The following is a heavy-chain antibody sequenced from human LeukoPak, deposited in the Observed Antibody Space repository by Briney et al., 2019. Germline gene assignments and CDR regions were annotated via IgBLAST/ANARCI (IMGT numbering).Heavy chain of an antibody. CDR3: ARADGEMATTYFDY. CDR2: IYTSGST. V-gene: IGHV4-4*09. CDR1: GGSISSYY. J-gene: IGHJ4*02. D-gene: IGHD5-24*01. Sequence: SETLSLTCTVSGGSISSYYWSWIRQPPGKGLEWIGYIYTSGSTNYNPSLKSRVTISVDTSKNRFSLKLSSVTAADTAVYYCARADGEMATTYFDYWGQGTLVTVSS.